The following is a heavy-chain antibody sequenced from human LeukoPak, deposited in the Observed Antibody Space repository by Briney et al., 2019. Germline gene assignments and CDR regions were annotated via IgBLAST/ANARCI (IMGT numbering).Heavy chain of an antibody. CDR1: GFPFSSYW. CDR2: IKGDGSEK. CDR3: ARDGPSSPTYGEGGAY. D-gene: IGHD4-17*01. J-gene: IGHJ4*02. V-gene: IGHV3-7*03. Sequence: GGSLRLSCAASGFPFSSYWMSWVRQAPGKGLEWVANIKGDGSEKDYVDSVKGRFTMSRDNGKNLLYLQMNSLRAEDTAVYYCARDGPSSPTYGEGGAYWGQGTPVTVSS.